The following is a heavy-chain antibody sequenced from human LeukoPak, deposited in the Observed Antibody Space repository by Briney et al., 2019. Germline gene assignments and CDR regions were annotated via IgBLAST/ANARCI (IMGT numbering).Heavy chain of an antibody. D-gene: IGHD5-18*01. CDR1: GGSFSGYY. V-gene: IGHV4-34*01. Sequence: PSETLSLTCAVYGGSFSGYYWSWIRQPPGKGLEWIGEISLGGSTNYNPSLKSRVTISVDTSKNQFSLKMRSVTAADTAVYYCARSPGYSYGNFAYWGQGTLVTVSS. J-gene: IGHJ4*02. CDR3: ARSPGYSYGNFAY. CDR2: ISLGGST.